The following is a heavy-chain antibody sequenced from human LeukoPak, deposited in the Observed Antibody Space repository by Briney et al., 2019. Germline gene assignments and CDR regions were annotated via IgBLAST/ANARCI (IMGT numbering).Heavy chain of an antibody. CDR3: AREGGFDI. CDR2: ITTTSSTI. V-gene: IGHV3-48*02. J-gene: IGHJ3*02. CDR1: VLTLSSYS. Sequence: GGSLTLSCAPSVLTLSSYSMHWARQAPGKGLEWVSYITTTSSTIYYADSVKGRFTVTRDNAKNSLYLQMNSLRDEDTAVYYCAREGGFDIWGQGTMVTVSS.